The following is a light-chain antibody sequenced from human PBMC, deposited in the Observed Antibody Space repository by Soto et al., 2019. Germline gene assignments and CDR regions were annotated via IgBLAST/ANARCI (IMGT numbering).Light chain of an antibody. V-gene: IGKV3-11*01. CDR2: DAS. Sequence: EIVFTQSPATLSLSPGERATLSCRASQSVSSYLAWYQQKPGQAPRLLIYDASNRATGIPARFSGSGSGTDFTLTISSLQPEDFATYYCQQANSFPPWTFGQGTKVDIK. J-gene: IGKJ1*01. CDR1: QSVSSY. CDR3: QQANSFPPWT.